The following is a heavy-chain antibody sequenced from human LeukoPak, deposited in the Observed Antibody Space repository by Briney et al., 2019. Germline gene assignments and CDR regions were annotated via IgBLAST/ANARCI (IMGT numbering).Heavy chain of an antibody. CDR1: GFTVSSNY. V-gene: IGHV3-53*01. CDR2: IYSGGST. CDR3: ARTPHHYGMDV. J-gene: IGHJ6*02. Sequence: GGSLRLSCAASGFTVSSNYMSWVRQAPGKGLEWVSVIYSGGSTYYADSVKGRFTISRDNSKNTLYLQMNSLRAEDTAVYYCARTPHHYGMDVWGQGTTVTASS.